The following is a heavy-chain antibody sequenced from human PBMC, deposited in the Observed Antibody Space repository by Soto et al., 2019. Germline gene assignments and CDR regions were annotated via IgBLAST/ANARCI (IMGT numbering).Heavy chain of an antibody. Sequence: ASVKVSCKASGYTFTGYYMHWVRQAPGQGLEWMGWINPNSRGTNYAQKFQGWVTMTRDTSISAAYMELSRLRSDDTAVYYCASESSSWRGACDKWGQGTMVTVSS. CDR1: GYTFTGYY. CDR3: ASESSSWRGACDK. J-gene: IGHJ3*02. CDR2: INPNSRGT. D-gene: IGHD6-13*01. V-gene: IGHV1-2*04.